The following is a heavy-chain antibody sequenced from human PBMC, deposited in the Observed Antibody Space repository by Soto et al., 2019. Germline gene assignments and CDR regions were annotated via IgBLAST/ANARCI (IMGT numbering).Heavy chain of an antibody. CDR3: ARDGRAAPGSVGFDY. CDR2: ISGYNGNT. V-gene: IGHV1-18*01. Sequence: QVQLVQSGAEVMKPGASVKVSCKASGFTFTTYGISWVRQAPGQGLEWMGWISGYNGNTNYAQRLQGRVTMTTDTSTSTAYMELRSLRSEDTAVFYCARDGRAAPGSVGFDYWGQGPLVTVSS. J-gene: IGHJ4*02. CDR1: GFTFTTYG. D-gene: IGHD3-10*01.